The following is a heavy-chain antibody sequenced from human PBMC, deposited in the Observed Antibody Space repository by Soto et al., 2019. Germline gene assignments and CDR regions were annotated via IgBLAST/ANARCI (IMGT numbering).Heavy chain of an antibody. D-gene: IGHD3-3*01. V-gene: IGHV4-39*01. CDR2: LSYSGNT. Sequence: QLHLQESGPGLVRPSETLSLTCTVSGGSISSRGYYWGWIRQPPGKGLEWIGDLSYSGNTYYNPSLKSRVTISVDTSKTQFSLKLSFVTAADTAVYSCARRPLVGAYGFDPWVQGTLVTVSS. CDR3: ARRPLVGAYGFDP. J-gene: IGHJ5*02. CDR1: GGSISSRGYY.